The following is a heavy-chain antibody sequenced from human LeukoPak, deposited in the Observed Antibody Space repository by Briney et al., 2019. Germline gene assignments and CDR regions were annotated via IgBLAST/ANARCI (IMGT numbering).Heavy chain of an antibody. D-gene: IGHD2-8*01. Sequence: ASVTVSCKASGGTFSSYAISWVRQAPGQGLEWMGGIIPIFGTANYAQKFQGRVTITADESTSTAYMELSSLRSEDTAVYYCARSEGPIDTKTNIMDVWGQGTTVTVSS. CDR1: GGTFSSYA. V-gene: IGHV1-69*13. CDR2: IIPIFGTA. CDR3: ARSEGPIDTKTNIMDV. J-gene: IGHJ6*02.